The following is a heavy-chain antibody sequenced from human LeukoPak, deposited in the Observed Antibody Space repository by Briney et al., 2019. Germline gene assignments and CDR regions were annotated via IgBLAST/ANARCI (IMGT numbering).Heavy chain of an antibody. V-gene: IGHV4-39*07. J-gene: IGHJ4*02. CDR1: GGSISSSSYY. D-gene: IGHD6-19*01. CDR2: IHYRGST. Sequence: SETLSLTCTVSGGSISSSSYYWGWIRQPPGKGLEWIGSIHYRGSTYYNPSLKSRVTISIDTSKNQFSLKLSSVTAADTAVYCCARRRQWLRFSTSHNYFDYWGQGTLVTVSS. CDR3: ARRRQWLRFSTSHNYFDY.